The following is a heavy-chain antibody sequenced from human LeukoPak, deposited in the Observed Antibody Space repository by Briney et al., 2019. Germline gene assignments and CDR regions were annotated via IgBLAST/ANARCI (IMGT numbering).Heavy chain of an antibody. CDR1: GFTFRSHW. V-gene: IGHV3-53*04. CDR2: IYSGGST. D-gene: IGHD6-13*01. CDR3: ARAKGSSSWKYSFDY. Sequence: PGGSLRLSCEGSGFTFRSHWMSWVRQAPGKGLEWVSVIYSGGSTYYADSVKGRFTISRHNSKNTLYLQMNSLRAEDTAVYYCARAKGSSSWKYSFDYWGQGTLVTVSS. J-gene: IGHJ4*02.